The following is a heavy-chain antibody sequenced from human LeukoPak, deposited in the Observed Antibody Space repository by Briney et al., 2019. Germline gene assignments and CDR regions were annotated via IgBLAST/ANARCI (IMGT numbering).Heavy chain of an antibody. CDR3: ASKYYDFWSGYQRGYFDY. D-gene: IGHD3-3*01. CDR1: GGSFSGYY. V-gene: IGHV4-34*01. Sequence: PSETLSLTCAVYGGSFSGYYWSWIRQPPGKGLEWVGEINHSGSTNYNPSLKSRVTISVDTSKNQFSLKLSSVTAADTAVYYCASKYYDFWSGYQRGYFDYWGQGTLVTVSS. CDR2: INHSGST. J-gene: IGHJ4*02.